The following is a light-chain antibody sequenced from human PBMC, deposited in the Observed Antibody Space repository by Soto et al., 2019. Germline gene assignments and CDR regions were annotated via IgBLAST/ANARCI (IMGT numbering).Light chain of an antibody. CDR2: AAF. Sequence: DIQLTQSPSFLSASVGGRVTITFRASQDIKNYLAWYQQKPGKAPNLLIYAAFTLQSGVPSRFSGSGSGTEFTLTISSLQPEDFATYYCQQYNSYSKTFGQGTKVDIK. J-gene: IGKJ1*01. CDR1: QDIKNY. CDR3: QQYNSYSKT. V-gene: IGKV1-9*01.